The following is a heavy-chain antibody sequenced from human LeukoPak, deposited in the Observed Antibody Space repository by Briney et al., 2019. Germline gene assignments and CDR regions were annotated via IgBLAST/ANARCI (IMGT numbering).Heavy chain of an antibody. D-gene: IGHD2-8*01. CDR3: ARTYCTNGVCYEFDY. V-gene: IGHV3-33*01. Sequence: GGSLRLSCAASGFTFSSYGMHGVRQAPGKRLEWVEVIWYDGSNKYYADSVKGRFTISRVNSKNTLYLQMNSLRAEDTAVYYCARTYCTNGVCYEFDYWGQGTLVTVSS. CDR1: GFTFSSYG. J-gene: IGHJ4*02. CDR2: IWYDGSNK.